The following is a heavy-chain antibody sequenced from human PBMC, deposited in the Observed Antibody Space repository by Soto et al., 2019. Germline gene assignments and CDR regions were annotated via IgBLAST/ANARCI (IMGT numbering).Heavy chain of an antibody. CDR1: CGSVGTGSYH. Sequence: SETLSLTCSVSCGSVGTGSYHWSWIRQPPGKGLEWIGFIPNNGSPDYNPSLKSRVVVSIDRSKNQFSLKVNSVTAADTAVYFCARIGWGGDSWGQGTLVTVSS. V-gene: IGHV4-61*01. CDR2: IPNNGSP. D-gene: IGHD7-27*01. J-gene: IGHJ4*02. CDR3: ARIGWGGDS.